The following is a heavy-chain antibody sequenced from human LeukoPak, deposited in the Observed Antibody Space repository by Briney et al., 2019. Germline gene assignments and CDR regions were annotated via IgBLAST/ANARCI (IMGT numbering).Heavy chain of an antibody. J-gene: IGHJ4*02. Sequence: PSETLSLTCAVYGGSFSGYYWSWIRQPPGKGLEWIGEINHSGSTNYNPSLKSRVTISVDTSKNQFSLKLSSVTAADTAVFYCARGAPSIAAAGTPNFFDYWGQGTLVTVSS. V-gene: IGHV4-34*01. CDR2: INHSGST. CDR1: GGSFSGYY. D-gene: IGHD6-13*01. CDR3: ARGAPSIAAAGTPNFFDY.